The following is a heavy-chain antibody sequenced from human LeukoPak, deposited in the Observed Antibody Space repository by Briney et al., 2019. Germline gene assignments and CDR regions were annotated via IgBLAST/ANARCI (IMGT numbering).Heavy chain of an antibody. CDR1: GFTASSNS. Sequence: GGSLRLSCTVSGFTASSNSMSWVRRAPGKGLGWVSFIYSDNTHYSDSVKGRFTISRDNAKNSLYLQMNSLRAGDTAVYYCARALAVAGTNAFDIWGQGTMVTVSS. J-gene: IGHJ3*02. V-gene: IGHV3-53*01. CDR3: ARALAVAGTNAFDI. CDR2: IYSDNT. D-gene: IGHD6-19*01.